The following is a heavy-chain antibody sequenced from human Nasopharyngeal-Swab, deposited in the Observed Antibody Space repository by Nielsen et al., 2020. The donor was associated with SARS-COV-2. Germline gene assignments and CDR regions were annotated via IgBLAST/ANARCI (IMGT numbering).Heavy chain of an antibody. V-gene: IGHV3-23*01. CDR3: AKCLDPPGLYYASSGFKHFWYFDL. D-gene: IGHD3-22*01. CDR1: GFTFSSYA. J-gene: IGHJ2*01. Sequence: GESLKISCAASGFTFSSYAMSWVRQAPGKGLEWVSAISGSGGSTYYADSVKGRFTITRDNSKNTLYLQMNSLRAEDTAVYYCAKCLDPPGLYYASSGFKHFWYFDLWGRGTLVTVSS. CDR2: ISGSGGST.